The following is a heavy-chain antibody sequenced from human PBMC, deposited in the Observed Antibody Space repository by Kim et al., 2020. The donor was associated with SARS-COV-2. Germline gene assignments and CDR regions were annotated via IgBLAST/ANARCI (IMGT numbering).Heavy chain of an antibody. D-gene: IGHD1-1*01. V-gene: IGHV3-23*01. Sequence: GGSLRLSCAASGFTFSSYSMAWVRQAPGMGLEWVASINKGGDDIYYADSVRGRLTISRDNSENTLFLQMYSLKVEDTAVYYCASGNPSIIKSSIAYWGRG. CDR3: ASGNPSIIKSSIAY. J-gene: IGHJ4*02. CDR1: GFTFSSYS. CDR2: INKGGDDI.